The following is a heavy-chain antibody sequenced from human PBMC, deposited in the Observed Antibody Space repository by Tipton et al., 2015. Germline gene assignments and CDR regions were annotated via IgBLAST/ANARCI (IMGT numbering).Heavy chain of an antibody. CDR1: AYSISSDYY. Sequence: TLSLTCAVSAYSISSDYYWGWIRQPPGKGLEWTGSISHSGNTYYNPSLRSRVAMSMDTSKNQFSLKLSSVIAADTAVYYCARASIIQGYYHDSSRYYLFNSWGQGTLVTVSS. J-gene: IGHJ1*01. CDR2: ISHSGNT. CDR3: ARASIIQGYYHDSSRYYLFNS. V-gene: IGHV4-38-2*01. D-gene: IGHD3-22*01.